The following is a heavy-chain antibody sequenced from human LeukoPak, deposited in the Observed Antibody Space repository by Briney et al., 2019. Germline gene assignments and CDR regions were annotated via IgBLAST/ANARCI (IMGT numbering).Heavy chain of an antibody. V-gene: IGHV3-30*02. CDR1: GFTFSSYG. CDR3: ASYAAAGSPFDY. Sequence: GGSLRLSCAASGFTFSSYGMHWVRQAPGKGLEWVAFIRYDGSTKYYADSVKGRFTISRDNAKNSLYLQMNSLRAEDTAVYYCASYAAAGSPFDYWGQGTLVTVSS. D-gene: IGHD6-13*01. CDR2: IRYDGSTK. J-gene: IGHJ4*02.